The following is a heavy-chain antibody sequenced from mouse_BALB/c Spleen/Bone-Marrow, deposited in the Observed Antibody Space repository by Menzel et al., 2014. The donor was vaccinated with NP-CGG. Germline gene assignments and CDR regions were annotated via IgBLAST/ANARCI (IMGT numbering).Heavy chain of an antibody. CDR2: ISSGSSTI. V-gene: IGHV5-17*02. J-gene: IGHJ2*01. CDR1: GFTFSSFG. Sequence: EVQVVESGGGLVQPGGSRKLSCAASGFTFSSFGMHWVRQAPERGLEWVAYISSGSSTIFYADTVKGRLTISRDNPKNTLFLQMTSLRSEDTAMYYCTRGGNWEDFDYWGQGTTLTVSS. D-gene: IGHD4-1*01. CDR3: TRGGNWEDFDY.